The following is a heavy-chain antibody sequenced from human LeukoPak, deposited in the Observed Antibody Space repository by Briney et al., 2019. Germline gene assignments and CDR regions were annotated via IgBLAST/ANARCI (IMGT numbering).Heavy chain of an antibody. J-gene: IGHJ4*02. CDR2: ISWNSGSI. V-gene: IGHV3-9*01. D-gene: IGHD6-19*01. Sequence: GRSLTLSCAASGFTFDDYAMHWVRQAPGEGLEWVSGISWNSGSIGYADSVKGRFTISRDNAKNSLYPQMNSLRAEDTALYYCAKDTHSSVLFGYWGQGTLVTVSS. CDR1: GFTFDDYA. CDR3: AKDTHSSVLFGY.